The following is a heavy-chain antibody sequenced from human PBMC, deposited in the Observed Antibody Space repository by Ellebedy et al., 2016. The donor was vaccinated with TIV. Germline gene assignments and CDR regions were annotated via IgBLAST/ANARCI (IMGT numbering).Heavy chain of an antibody. J-gene: IGHJ4*02. V-gene: IGHV2-70*11. CDR2: IDWDDDK. D-gene: IGHD6-19*01. CDR1: GFSLSTTRVS. Sequence: SGPTLVKPTQTLTLTCTFSGFSLSTTRVSVSWIRQPPGKALEWLARIDWDDDKYFNTSLRTRLTISKDTSKNQVVLTMTNMDPVDTATYFCVRTDGSGWAFDSWGQGTLVTVSS. CDR3: VRTDGSGWAFDS.